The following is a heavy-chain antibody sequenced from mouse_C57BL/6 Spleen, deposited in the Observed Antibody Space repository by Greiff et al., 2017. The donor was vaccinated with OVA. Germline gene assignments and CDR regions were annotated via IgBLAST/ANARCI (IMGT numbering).Heavy chain of an antibody. V-gene: IGHV1-50*01. D-gene: IGHD1-1*01. CDR3: ARSTYYYGSSYPSYFDY. CDR2: IDPSDSYT. CDR1: GYTFTSYW. Sequence: QVQLQQSGAELVKPGASVKLSCKASGYTFTSYWMQWVKQRPGQGLEWIGEIDPSDSYTNYNQKFKGKATLTVDTSSSTAYMQLSSLTSEDSAVYYCARSTYYYGSSYPSYFDYWGQGTTLTVSS. J-gene: IGHJ2*01.